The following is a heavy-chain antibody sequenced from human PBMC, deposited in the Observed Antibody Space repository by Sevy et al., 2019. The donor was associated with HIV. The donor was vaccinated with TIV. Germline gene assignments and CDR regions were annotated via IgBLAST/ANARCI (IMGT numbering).Heavy chain of an antibody. CDR2: INPNSGGT. V-gene: IGHV1-2*02. D-gene: IGHD3-10*01. J-gene: IGHJ6*02. Sequence: ASVKVSCKASGYTFTGYYMHWVRQAPGQGLEWMGWINPNSGGTNYAQKFQGRVTMTRDTSISTAYMELSRLRSDDTAVYYCARVITMVRGANYSMDVWGQGTTVTVSS. CDR3: ARVITMVRGANYSMDV. CDR1: GYTFTGYY.